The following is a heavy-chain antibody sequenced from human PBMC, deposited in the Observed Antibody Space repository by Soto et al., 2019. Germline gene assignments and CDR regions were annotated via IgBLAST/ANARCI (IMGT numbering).Heavy chain of an antibody. CDR2: IYYSGST. J-gene: IGHJ4*02. CDR1: GASISSSSYY. V-gene: IGHV4-39*01. CDR3: ASGYGDYTLDY. Sequence: SETLSLTCTVSGASISSSSYYWGWIRQPPGKGLEWIGSIYYSGSTYYNPSPKSRVTISVDTSKNQFSLKLSSVTAADTAVYYCASGYGDYTLDYWGQGTLVTVSS. D-gene: IGHD4-17*01.